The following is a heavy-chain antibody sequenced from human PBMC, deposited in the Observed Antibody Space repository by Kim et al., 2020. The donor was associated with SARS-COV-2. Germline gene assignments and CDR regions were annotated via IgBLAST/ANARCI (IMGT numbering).Heavy chain of an antibody. CDR3: ATLREDIVVVVATLHYYFDY. J-gene: IGHJ4*02. CDR2: FDPEDGET. CDR1: GYTLTELS. Sequence: ASVKVSCKVSGYTLTELSMHWVRQAPGKGLEWMGGFDPEDGETIYAQKFQGRVTMTEDTSTDTAYMELSSLRSEDTAVYYCATLREDIVVVVATLHYYFDYWGQGTLVTVSS. V-gene: IGHV1-24*01. D-gene: IGHD2-15*01.